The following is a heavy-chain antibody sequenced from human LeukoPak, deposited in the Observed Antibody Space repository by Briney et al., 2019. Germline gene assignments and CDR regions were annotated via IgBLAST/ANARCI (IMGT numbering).Heavy chain of an antibody. CDR1: RFTFNAYW. CDR3: ARGGFGYVYFDY. D-gene: IGHD2-8*01. CDR2: IKGDGSEK. Sequence: PGGSLRLSCAASRFTFNAYWMSWVRQAPGKGLEWVAHIKGDGSEKYSVDSVKGRFTISRDNAKSSLYLQMISLRAEDTALYYCARGGFGYVYFDYWGQGSLVTVSS. J-gene: IGHJ4*02. V-gene: IGHV3-7*01.